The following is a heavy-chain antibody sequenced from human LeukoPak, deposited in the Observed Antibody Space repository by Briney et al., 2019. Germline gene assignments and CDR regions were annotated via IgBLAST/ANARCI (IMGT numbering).Heavy chain of an antibody. Sequence: PSETLSLTCTVSGGSISSGAYYWSWIRQPPGKGLEWIGSIYHSGSTYYNPSLKSRVTISVDTSKNQFSLKLSSVTAADTAVYYCARVQPITMIVVVNFDYWGQGTLVTVSS. J-gene: IGHJ4*02. V-gene: IGHV4-30-2*01. D-gene: IGHD3-22*01. CDR2: IYHSGST. CDR3: ARVQPITMIVVVNFDY. CDR1: GGSISSGAYY.